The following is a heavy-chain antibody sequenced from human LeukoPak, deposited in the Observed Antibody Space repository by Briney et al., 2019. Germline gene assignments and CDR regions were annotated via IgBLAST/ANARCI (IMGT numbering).Heavy chain of an antibody. CDR2: ISGSGGST. Sequence: GGSLRLSCAASGFTFSSYAMSWVRQAPGKGLEWVSSISGSGGSTYYADSVKGRFTLSRDNSKNTLYLQMKSLRAEDTDVYYCANPDDFWSGYFTVGDVWGQGTTVTVSS. D-gene: IGHD3-3*01. J-gene: IGHJ6*02. CDR1: GFTFSSYA. V-gene: IGHV3-23*01. CDR3: ANPDDFWSGYFTVGDV.